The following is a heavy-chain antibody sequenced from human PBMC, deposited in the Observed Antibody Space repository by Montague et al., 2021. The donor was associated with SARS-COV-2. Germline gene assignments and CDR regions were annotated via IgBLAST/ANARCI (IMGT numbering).Heavy chain of an antibody. V-gene: IGHV4-39*02. CDR2: FYYAGGT. J-gene: IGHJ4*02. CDR1: GGSVSRISSH. Sequence: SETLSLTCTVSGGSVSRISSHWGWIRQPPGKGLEYIGSFYYAGGTQYNPSLKSRVTISVDTSNDQFSLKMNSVTAADTAVYFCARDARCYGLGSSCLDYWAQGTLVTVSS. CDR3: ARDARCYGLGSSCLDY. D-gene: IGHD3-10*01.